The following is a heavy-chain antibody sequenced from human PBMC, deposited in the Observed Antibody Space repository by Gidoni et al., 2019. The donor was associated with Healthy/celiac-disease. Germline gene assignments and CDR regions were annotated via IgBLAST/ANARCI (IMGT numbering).Heavy chain of an antibody. CDR2: IIPILGIA. J-gene: IGHJ3*02. CDR3: ARDLPGYYGDDAFDI. Sequence: QVQLVQSGAEVKKPGSSVKVSCKASGGTFSSYTISWVRQAPGQGLEWMGRIIPILGIANYAQKFQGRVTITADKSTSTAYMELSSLRSEDTAVYYCARDLPGYYGDDAFDIWGQGTMVTVSS. CDR1: GGTFSSYT. V-gene: IGHV1-69*08. D-gene: IGHD3-9*01.